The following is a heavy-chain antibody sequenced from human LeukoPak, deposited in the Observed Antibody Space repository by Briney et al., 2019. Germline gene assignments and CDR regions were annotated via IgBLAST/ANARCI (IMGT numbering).Heavy chain of an antibody. D-gene: IGHD2-2*01. CDR1: GYTFTTYG. CDR3: ARVQGYCSTTSCSFTEPYGRAGEYYFDY. Sequence: GASVTVSCKASGYTFTTYGISWVRQAPGQGLEWMGWTSTYNGHINYAQKLQGRVTMTTDTSTSTAYMELRSLRSDDTAVYYCARVQGYCSTTSCSFTEPYGRAGEYYFDYWGQGTLVTVSS. V-gene: IGHV1-18*04. CDR2: TSTYNGHI. J-gene: IGHJ4*02.